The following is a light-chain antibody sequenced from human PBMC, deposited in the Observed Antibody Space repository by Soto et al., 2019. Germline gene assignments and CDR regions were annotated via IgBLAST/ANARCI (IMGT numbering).Light chain of an antibody. J-gene: IGKJ2*01. CDR3: QQYNNWPPVT. CDR2: GAS. V-gene: IGKV3-15*01. CDR1: QSVSSN. Sequence: EIVMTQSPATLSVSPGERATLSCRASQSVSSNLAWYQQKPGQAPRLLIYGASTRATGIPARFSGGRSGTDFILTISSLQSEDFAVYYCQQYNNWPPVTFGQGTKLEIK.